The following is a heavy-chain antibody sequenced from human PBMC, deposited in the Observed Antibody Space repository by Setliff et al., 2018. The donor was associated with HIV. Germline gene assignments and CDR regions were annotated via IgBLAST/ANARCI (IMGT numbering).Heavy chain of an antibody. CDR2: INWNGGST. Sequence: AGGSLRLSCAVSGSTFEDYGMSWVRQAPGKGLEWVSGINWNGGSTGYVDSVKGRFTISRDNAKNSLYLQMNSLRAEDMALYYCVRDKWLVPDTFDIWGQGTMVTVSS. D-gene: IGHD6-19*01. V-gene: IGHV3-20*04. CDR3: VRDKWLVPDTFDI. J-gene: IGHJ3*02. CDR1: GSTFEDYG.